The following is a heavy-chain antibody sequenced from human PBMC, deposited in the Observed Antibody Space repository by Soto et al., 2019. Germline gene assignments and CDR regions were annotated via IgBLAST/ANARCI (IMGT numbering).Heavy chain of an antibody. CDR3: ARINGYYYGSGVPYYYYGMDV. Sequence: SGPTLVTPTQTLTLTCTFSGFSLSTSGVCVSWIRQPPGKALEWLALIDWDDDKYYSTSLKTRLTISKDTSKNQVVLTMTNMDPVDTATYYCARINGYYYGSGVPYYYYGMDVWGQGTTVTVSS. J-gene: IGHJ6*02. D-gene: IGHD3-10*01. CDR1: GFSLSTSGVC. CDR2: IDWDDDK. V-gene: IGHV2-70*01.